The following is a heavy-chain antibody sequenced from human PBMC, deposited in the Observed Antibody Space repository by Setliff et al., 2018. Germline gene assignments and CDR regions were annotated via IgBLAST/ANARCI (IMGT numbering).Heavy chain of an antibody. Sequence: GGSLRLSCAASGFTFSTYRMHWVRQAPGKGLEWVAVIWDDGGNKYHADSVKGRFTISRDNSKNTLYLQMTGLRAEDTALYYCTRDPPGSGWSFDYWGQGALVTVSS. CDR1: GFTFSTYR. CDR2: IWDDGGNK. CDR3: TRDPPGSGWSFDY. D-gene: IGHD6-19*01. V-gene: IGHV3-33*08. J-gene: IGHJ4*02.